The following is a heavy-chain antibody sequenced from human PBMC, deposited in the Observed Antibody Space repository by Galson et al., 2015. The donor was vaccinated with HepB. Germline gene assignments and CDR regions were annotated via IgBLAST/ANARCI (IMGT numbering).Heavy chain of an antibody. J-gene: IGHJ4*02. CDR1: GFDFTSCG. V-gene: IGHV3-30*18. CDR3: AKDERAFSYGASFDS. D-gene: IGHD5-18*01. CDR2: TSYDGDKK. Sequence: SLRLSCAASGFDFTSCGMHWVRQAPGKGLEWLTVTSYDGDKKSYADSVKGRFTISRDNSKDTLYLQMNSLRIEDTAVYYCAKDERAFSYGASFDSWGQGTLVSVPS.